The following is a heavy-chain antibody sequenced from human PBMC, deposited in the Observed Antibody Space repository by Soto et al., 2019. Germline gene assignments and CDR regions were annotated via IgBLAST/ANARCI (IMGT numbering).Heavy chain of an antibody. CDR3: VKDYGYCSGGSCYSSGWFDP. V-gene: IGHV3-30*18. D-gene: IGHD2-15*01. J-gene: IGHJ5*02. CDR1: GFTYSSYG. CDR2: ISYDGSNK. Sequence: QVQLVESGGGVVQPGRSLRLSCAASGFTYSSYGMHWVRQAPGKGLEWVAVISYDGSNKYYADSVKGRFTISRDNSKNTLYLQMNSLRAEDTAVYYCVKDYGYCSGGSCYSSGWFDPWGQGTLVTVSS.